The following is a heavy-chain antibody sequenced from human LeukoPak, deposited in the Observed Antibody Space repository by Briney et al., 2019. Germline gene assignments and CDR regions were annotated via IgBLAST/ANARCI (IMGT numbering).Heavy chain of an antibody. V-gene: IGHV4-4*07. Sequence: SSETLSLTCTVSGGSISSYYWSWIRQPAGKGLEWIGRIYISGSGSTNYNPSLKSRVTISVDTSKNQFSLKLSSVTAADTAVYYCARGGSDYYYYYMDVWGKGTTVTISS. CDR3: ARGGSDYYYYYMDV. CDR1: GGSISSYY. D-gene: IGHD3-16*01. J-gene: IGHJ6*03. CDR2: IYISGSGST.